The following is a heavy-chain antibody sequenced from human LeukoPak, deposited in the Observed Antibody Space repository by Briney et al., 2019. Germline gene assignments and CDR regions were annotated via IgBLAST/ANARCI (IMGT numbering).Heavy chain of an antibody. CDR1: GFTVSTNY. J-gene: IGHJ3*02. D-gene: IGHD6-6*01. CDR3: ASYRYGSSFAFDI. Sequence: GGSLRLSCGASGFTVSTNYMSWVRQAPGKGLEWVSIIYSGGSTYYADSVKGRFTISRDNYENTLYLQMNSLRAEDTAVYYCASYRYGSSFAFDIWGQGTMVTVSS. CDR2: IYSGGST. V-gene: IGHV3-66*01.